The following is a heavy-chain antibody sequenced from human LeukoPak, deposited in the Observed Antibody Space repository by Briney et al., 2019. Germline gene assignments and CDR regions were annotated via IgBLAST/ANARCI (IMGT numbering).Heavy chain of an antibody. CDR3: ARAVYTSGYYLADS. CDR2: IIPTLGMS. Sequence: GSSVKVSCKASGGTFGNDAISWVRQAPGQGLEWMGRIIPTLGMSLYAQRFKGRLTITADKSPSTAYMELASLTSEDTAVYYCARAVYTSGYYLADSWGQGTLVTVSS. CDR1: GGTFGNDA. V-gene: IGHV1-69*04. J-gene: IGHJ5*01. D-gene: IGHD3-22*01.